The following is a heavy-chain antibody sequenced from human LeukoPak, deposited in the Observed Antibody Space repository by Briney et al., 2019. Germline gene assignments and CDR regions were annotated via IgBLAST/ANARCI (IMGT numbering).Heavy chain of an antibody. V-gene: IGHV1-69*05. CDR1: GGTFSSYA. Sequence: GASVKVSCKASGGTFSSYAISWVRQAPGQGLEWMGGIIPIFGTANYAQKFQGRVTITTDESTGTAYMELSSLRSEDTAVYYCARADDSSGYYPSFDNWFDPWGQGTLVTVSS. D-gene: IGHD3-22*01. CDR3: ARADDSSGYYPSFDNWFDP. J-gene: IGHJ5*02. CDR2: IIPIFGTA.